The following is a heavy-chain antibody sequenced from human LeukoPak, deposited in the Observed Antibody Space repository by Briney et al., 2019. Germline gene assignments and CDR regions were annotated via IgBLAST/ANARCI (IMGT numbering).Heavy chain of an antibody. D-gene: IGHD6-13*01. J-gene: IGHJ3*02. Sequence: GGSLRLSCAVSGFTFSSYWMTWVRQAPGKGLEWVANIRQDGSEIHYVDSVKGRFTISRDNAKNSLYLQMNSPRAEDTAVYYCARSSIAAAANDAFDIWGQGTMVTVSS. V-gene: IGHV3-7*01. CDR1: GFTFSSYW. CDR2: IRQDGSEI. CDR3: ARSSIAAAANDAFDI.